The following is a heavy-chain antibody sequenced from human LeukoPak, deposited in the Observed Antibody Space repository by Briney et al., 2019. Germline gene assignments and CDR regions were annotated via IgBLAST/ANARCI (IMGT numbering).Heavy chain of an antibody. CDR3: ARGRCLGSTNCYYFDS. D-gene: IGHD2-2*01. Sequence: ASVKVSCKASGYTFTSYGISWVRQAPGQGLEWMGWVNPNSGGTKYAQKFQGRVTMTRDTSASTAYMELSSLRSEDTAVYFCARGRCLGSTNCYYFDSWGQGTLVTVSS. J-gene: IGHJ4*02. CDR2: VNPNSGGT. CDR1: GYTFTSYG. V-gene: IGHV1-8*02.